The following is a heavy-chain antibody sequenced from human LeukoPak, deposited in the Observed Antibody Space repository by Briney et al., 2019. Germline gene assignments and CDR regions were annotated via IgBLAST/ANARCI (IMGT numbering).Heavy chain of an antibody. Sequence: GASVKVSCKASGYTFTSYYMHWVRQAPGQGLEWMGLINPTGGNTGYAQKFQGRVTITRNTSISTAYMELSSLRSEDTAVYYCARGYSGYDNDYYYYYMDVWGKGTTVTVSS. J-gene: IGHJ6*03. V-gene: IGHV1-8*01. CDR2: INPTGGNT. CDR1: GYTFTSYY. CDR3: ARGYSGYDNDYYYYYMDV. D-gene: IGHD5-12*01.